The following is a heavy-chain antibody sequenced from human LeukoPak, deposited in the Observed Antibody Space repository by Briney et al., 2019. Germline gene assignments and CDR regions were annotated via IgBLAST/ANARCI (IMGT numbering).Heavy chain of an antibody. CDR1: GGSTTINGYY. CDR3: ARDLSDYYYDSSGLGWFDP. J-gene: IGHJ5*02. D-gene: IGHD3-22*01. CDR2: IYYNGNT. V-gene: IGHV4-39*02. Sequence: PSETLSLTCTVSGGSTTINGYYWAWIRQPPGKGLEWIGSIYYNGNTYYNPSLKSRVTISADTSTNHFSLKLSSVTAADTAVYYCARDLSDYYYDSSGLGWFDPWGQGTLVTVSS.